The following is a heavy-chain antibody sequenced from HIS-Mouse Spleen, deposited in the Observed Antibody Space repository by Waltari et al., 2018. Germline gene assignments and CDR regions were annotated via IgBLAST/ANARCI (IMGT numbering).Heavy chain of an antibody. CDR3: AKRRIVGATFDY. J-gene: IGHJ4*02. D-gene: IGHD1-26*01. V-gene: IGHV3-23*01. CDR1: GFTFSSYA. CDR2: ISGSGGST. Sequence: EVQLLESGGGLVQPGGSLRLSCAASGFTFSSYAMSWVQQAPGKGLEWVSAISGSGGSTYYADSVKGRLTISTANSKNTVYVQKNSLRDEDTGVYYCAKRRIVGATFDYWGQGTLVTVST.